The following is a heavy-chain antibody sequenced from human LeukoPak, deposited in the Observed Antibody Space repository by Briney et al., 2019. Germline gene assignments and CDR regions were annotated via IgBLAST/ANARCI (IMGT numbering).Heavy chain of an antibody. D-gene: IGHD4-17*01. V-gene: IGHV3-NL1*01. CDR1: GFTFSGYS. CDR2: VSYTRVAT. CDR3: ARDPDDYGDYSYFDY. J-gene: IGHJ4*02. Sequence: PGGSLRLSCAASGFTFSGYSMNWVRQAPGKGLEWVSGVSYTRVATYYADSVKGRFTISRDNSKNTLFLQMNSLRAEDTAVYYCARDPDDYGDYSYFDYWGQGTLVTVSS.